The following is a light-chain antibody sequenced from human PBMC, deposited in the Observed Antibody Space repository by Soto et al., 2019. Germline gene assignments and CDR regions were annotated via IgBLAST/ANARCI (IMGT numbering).Light chain of an antibody. CDR1: QSVSGK. J-gene: IGKJ1*01. CDR2: DAS. CDR3: QQYNNWPPWT. Sequence: ETVMTQSPDTLSLSPGERATLSCRASQSVSGKLAWYQHRPGQAPRLLIYDASIRATGIPARFSGSASGTVFTLNISSLQSEDFALYYCQQYNNWPPWTFGQGTKVDIK. V-gene: IGKV3-15*01.